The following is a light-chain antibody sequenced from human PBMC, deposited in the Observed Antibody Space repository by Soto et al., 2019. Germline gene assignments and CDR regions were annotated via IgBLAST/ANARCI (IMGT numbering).Light chain of an antibody. J-gene: IGKJ1*01. CDR2: GAS. CDR3: QQYGSTPRT. Sequence: EIVLTQSPGTLSLSPGERATLSCRASQSVSSSYLAWYQQNPGQAPRVLIYGASSRATGIPDRFSGSGSGTDFTLTISRQEPEDFAVYYCQQYGSTPRTFGQGTKVEI. V-gene: IGKV3-20*01. CDR1: QSVSSSY.